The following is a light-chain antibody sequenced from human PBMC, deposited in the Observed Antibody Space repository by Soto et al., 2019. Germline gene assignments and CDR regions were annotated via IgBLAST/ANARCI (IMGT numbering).Light chain of an antibody. CDR3: QQYGSSIQT. Sequence: EIGLTQFPGTLSLSPGERATLSCRASQSVGSNYLAWYQQRPGQPPNLLIGGASHRATDIPDRFSGSGSGTDFTLTISSLETEDFAVYYCQQYGSSIQTFGQGTKVEIK. J-gene: IGKJ1*01. V-gene: IGKV3-20*01. CDR1: QSVGSNY. CDR2: GAS.